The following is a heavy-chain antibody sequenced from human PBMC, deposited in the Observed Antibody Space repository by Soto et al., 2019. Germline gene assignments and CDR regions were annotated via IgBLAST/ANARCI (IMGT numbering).Heavy chain of an antibody. CDR1: GFTFSSYG. CDR3: AKDPHRFGLKNYYYYYGMDV. J-gene: IGHJ6*02. V-gene: IGHV3-30*18. D-gene: IGHD3-10*01. CDR2: ISYDGSNK. Sequence: GGSLRLSCAASGFTFSSYGMHWVRQAPGKGLEWVAVISYDGSNKYYADSVKGRFTISRDNSKNTLYLQMNSLRAEDTAVYYCAKDPHRFGLKNYYYYYGMDVWGQGTTVTVSS.